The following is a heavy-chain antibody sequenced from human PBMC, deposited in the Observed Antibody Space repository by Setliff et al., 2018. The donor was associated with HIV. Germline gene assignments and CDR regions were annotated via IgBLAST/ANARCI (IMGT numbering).Heavy chain of an antibody. CDR3: ARLIHTGLLYFDY. Sequence: PSETLSLTCFVSGVSISGHFWGWIRQPPGKGLEWIGYIYTSGTTEYNPSLDSRVTMSVDTSRDQFSLNLRSVTAADTALYFCARLIHTGLLYFDYWGLGMLVTVSS. V-gene: IGHV4-4*09. J-gene: IGHJ4*02. CDR2: IYTSGTT. CDR1: GVSISGHF. D-gene: IGHD2-8*02.